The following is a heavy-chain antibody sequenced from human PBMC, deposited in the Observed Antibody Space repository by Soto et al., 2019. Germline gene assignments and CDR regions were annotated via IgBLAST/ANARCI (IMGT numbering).Heavy chain of an antibody. CDR2: FYSSGSI. V-gene: IGHV4-31*03. J-gene: IGHJ5*02. D-gene: IGHD6-19*01. CDR1: GYSITAGGYY. Sequence: PSETLSLTCFVSGYSITAGGYYWIWIRHHPGKGLEWIGSFYSSGSIIYNPSLRSRVSISGDTSSNQFSMSLTSVTAADTARYYCARMYSSGSGWFHPWGQGTLVTAPQ. CDR3: ARMYSSGSGWFHP.